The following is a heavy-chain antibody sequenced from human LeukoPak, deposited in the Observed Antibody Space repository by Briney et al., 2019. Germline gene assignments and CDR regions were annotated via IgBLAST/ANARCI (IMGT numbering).Heavy chain of an antibody. V-gene: IGHV3-30*18. J-gene: IGHJ5*02. Sequence: GRSLRLSCAASGLTFSSFAMHWVRQAPGKGLEWVAVISYDGSNKYYADSVKGRFTSSRDNSKNTLYLQMNSLRAEDTAVYYCAKSNGQWLANNWFDPWGQGTLVTVSS. CDR1: GLTFSSFA. D-gene: IGHD6-19*01. CDR2: ISYDGSNK. CDR3: AKSNGQWLANNWFDP.